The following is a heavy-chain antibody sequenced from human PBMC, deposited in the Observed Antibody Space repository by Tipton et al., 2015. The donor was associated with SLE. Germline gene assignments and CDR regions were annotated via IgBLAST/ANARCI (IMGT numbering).Heavy chain of an antibody. CDR3: ARHSGSPYYFDF. CDR2: IYYTGST. CDR1: TGAISIYY. Sequence: LRLSCTVPTGAISIYYWSWIRQPPGKGLEWIGYIYYTGSTHYNPSLESRVTLSVDTSKNQFSLNLASVTAADTAIYYCARHSGSPYYFDFWGQGTLVTVPS. D-gene: IGHD1-26*01. V-gene: IGHV4-59*08. J-gene: IGHJ4*02.